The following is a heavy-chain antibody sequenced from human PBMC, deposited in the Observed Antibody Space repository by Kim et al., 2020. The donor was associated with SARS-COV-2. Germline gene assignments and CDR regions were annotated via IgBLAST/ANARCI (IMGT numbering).Heavy chain of an antibody. J-gene: IGHJ2*01. V-gene: IGHV3-74*01. CDR1: GFTYSSSW. CDR2: ISNDGSTT. CDR3: ARGGTYSNWYFDL. Sequence: GGSLRLSCAASGFTYSSSWMYWVSQAPGKGLVWVSRISNDGSTTTYADSVKGRFTTSRDSAKNALYLQMNSLRAEDTAVYYCARGGTYSNWYFDLWGRGTLVTVSS. D-gene: IGHD1-26*01.